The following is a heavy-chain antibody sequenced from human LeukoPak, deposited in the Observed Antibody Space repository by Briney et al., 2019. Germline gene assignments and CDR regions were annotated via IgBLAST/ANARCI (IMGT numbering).Heavy chain of an antibody. D-gene: IGHD3-22*01. V-gene: IGHV1-69*04. CDR3: ARDSPRVNYYDSSGPFFDY. CDR1: GGTFSSYA. J-gene: IGHJ4*02. CDR2: IIPILGIA. Sequence: SVKVSCKASGGTFSSYAISWVRPAPGQGLEWMGRIIPILGIANYAQKFQGRVTITADKSTRTAYMELISLRSEDTAVYYCARDSPRVNYYDSSGPFFDYWGQGTLVTVSS.